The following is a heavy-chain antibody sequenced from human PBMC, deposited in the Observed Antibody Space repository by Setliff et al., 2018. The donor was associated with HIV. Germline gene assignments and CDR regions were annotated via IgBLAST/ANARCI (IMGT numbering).Heavy chain of an antibody. CDR2: IFHSGTT. J-gene: IGHJ4*01. CDR1: GYSISSGYY. V-gene: IGHV4-38-2*01. Sequence: SETLSLTCAVSGYSISSGYYWGWIRQSPGKGLEWIGNIFHSGTTYYNPSLRSRITISVDTSKNQFFLNMTSVTAADTAVYYCVRAPPGIQLLASTNGPYYFDYWGHGTLVTVSS. D-gene: IGHD1-1*01. CDR3: VRAPPGIQLLASTNGPYYFDY.